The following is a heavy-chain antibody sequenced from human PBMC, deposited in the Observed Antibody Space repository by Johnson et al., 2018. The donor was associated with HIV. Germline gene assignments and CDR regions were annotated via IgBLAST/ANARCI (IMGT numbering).Heavy chain of an antibody. V-gene: IGHV3-66*03. CDR2: IYSGGST. Sequence: VQLVESGGGLIQPGGSLRLSCAASGFTVSSNYMSWVRQAPGKGLEWVSVIYSGGSTYYADSVKGRSTISRDNSKNTLYLQMNSLRAEDTAVYYCTRRSPDDAFDIWGQGTMVTVSS. CDR1: GFTVSSNY. CDR3: TRRSPDDAFDI. J-gene: IGHJ3*02.